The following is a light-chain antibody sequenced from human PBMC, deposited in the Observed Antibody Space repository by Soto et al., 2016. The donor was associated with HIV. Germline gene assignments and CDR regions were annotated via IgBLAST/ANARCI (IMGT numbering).Light chain of an antibody. V-gene: IGKV1-5*03. J-gene: IGKJ1*01. Sequence: DIQMTQSPSTLSASVGDRVTITCRASQSISHWLAWYQQKPGRLPEVLIYKASTLKSGVPSRFSGSGSGTEFTLTINSLQPDDFATYYCQQYDTDSWSFGQGTRVE. CDR3: QQYDTDSWS. CDR1: QSISHW. CDR2: KAS.